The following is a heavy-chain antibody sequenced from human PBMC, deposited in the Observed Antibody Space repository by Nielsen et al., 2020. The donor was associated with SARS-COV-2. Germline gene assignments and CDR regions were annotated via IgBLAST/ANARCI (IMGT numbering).Heavy chain of an antibody. Sequence: SETLSLTCTVSGGSISSYYWSWIRQPPGKGLEFVGYIYDSGGTNYNPSLRSRVTISRDTSTNQCSLRLSSVTAADTAVYYCANLKRGRSSWFDVVLDHWGQGILVTVSS. J-gene: IGHJ4*02. CDR2: IYDSGGT. D-gene: IGHD6-6*01. CDR3: ANLKRGRSSWFDVVLDH. CDR1: GGSISSYY. V-gene: IGHV4-59*08.